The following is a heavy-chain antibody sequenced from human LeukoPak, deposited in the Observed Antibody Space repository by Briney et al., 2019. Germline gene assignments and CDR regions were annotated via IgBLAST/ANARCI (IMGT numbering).Heavy chain of an antibody. Sequence: GRSLRLSCAASGFTFSSYGMHWVRQAPGKGLEWVALIWYDGTNKYYADSVKGRFTISRDNAKNSLYLQMNSLRAEDTAVYYCARSYSSSWVDYWGQGTLVTVSS. CDR1: GFTFSSYG. J-gene: IGHJ4*02. CDR3: ARSYSSSWVDY. V-gene: IGHV3-33*01. CDR2: IWYDGTNK. D-gene: IGHD6-13*01.